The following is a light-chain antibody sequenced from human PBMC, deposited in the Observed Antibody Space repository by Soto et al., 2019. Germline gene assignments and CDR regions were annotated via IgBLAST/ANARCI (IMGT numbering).Light chain of an antibody. CDR1: QSIVTY. J-gene: IGKJ1*01. V-gene: IGKV1-39*01. Sequence: DIQMTQSPSSLSASVGDSVTITCRASQSIVTYLNWYLQKPGKAPKLLIYAASNLQSGVPSRFSGSGSGTDFTLTISRLEPEDFAVYYCQQYGSSPRTFGQGTKVDIK. CDR3: QQYGSSPRT. CDR2: AAS.